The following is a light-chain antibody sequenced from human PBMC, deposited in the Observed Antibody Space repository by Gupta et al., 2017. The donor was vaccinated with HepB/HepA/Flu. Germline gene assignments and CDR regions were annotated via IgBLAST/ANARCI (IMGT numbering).Light chain of an antibody. J-gene: IGKJ4*01. V-gene: IGKV1-39*01. CDR3: QQRDSTPFT. CDR2: AAS. CDR1: QSISSY. Sequence: DIQMTQSPSSLSASVGDRVTITCRASQSISSYLNWYQQKPGKAPKLLIYAASRVQSGVPSRFSGSGSGTDFTLTISRRQPEDFATYYCQQRDSTPFTFGRGTKVEIK.